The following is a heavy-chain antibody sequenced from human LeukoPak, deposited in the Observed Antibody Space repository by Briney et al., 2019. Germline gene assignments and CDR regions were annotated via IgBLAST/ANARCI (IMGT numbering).Heavy chain of an antibody. CDR2: IYHSGGT. CDR3: ARGFLSTFDI. J-gene: IGHJ3*02. V-gene: IGHV4-4*02. Sequence: SGTLSLTCAVSGGSISSTNWWSWVRQPPGKGLEWIGEIYHSGGTNYNPSLKSRVTISVDESTNQFSLNLSSVTAADTAVYYCARGFLSTFDIWGQGTMVTVSS. D-gene: IGHD3-16*02. CDR1: GGSISSTNW.